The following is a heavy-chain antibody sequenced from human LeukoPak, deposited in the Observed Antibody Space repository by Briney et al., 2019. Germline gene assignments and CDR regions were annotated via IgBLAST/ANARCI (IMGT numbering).Heavy chain of an antibody. D-gene: IGHD3-22*01. CDR1: GFTFSSYE. Sequence: GGSLRLSCAASGFTFSSYEMNWVRQAPGKGLEWVSYISSSGSTIYYADSVKGRFTISRDNAKNSLYLQMNSLRAEDTAVYYCITMIVVVTEWGDNWFDPWGQGTLVTVSS. CDR3: ITMIVVVTEWGDNWFDP. V-gene: IGHV3-48*03. J-gene: IGHJ5*02. CDR2: ISSSGSTI.